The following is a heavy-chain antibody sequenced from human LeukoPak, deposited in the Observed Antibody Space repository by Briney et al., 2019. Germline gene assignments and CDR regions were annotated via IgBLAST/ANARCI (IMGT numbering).Heavy chain of an antibody. J-gene: IGHJ4*02. Sequence: PGGSLRLSCAASGFTFSSYWMHWVRQAPGKGLVWVSRINSDGSSTSYADSVKGRFTISRDNAKNTLYLQMNSLRAEDTAVYYCASLEWLESYDYWGQGTLVTASS. CDR3: ASLEWLESYDY. V-gene: IGHV3-74*01. CDR1: GFTFSSYW. D-gene: IGHD3-3*01. CDR2: INSDGSST.